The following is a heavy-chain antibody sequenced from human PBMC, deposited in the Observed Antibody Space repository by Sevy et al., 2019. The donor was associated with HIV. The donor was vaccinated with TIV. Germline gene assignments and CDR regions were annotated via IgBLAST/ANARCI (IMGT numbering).Heavy chain of an antibody. CDR3: TRAPPVRSGDDSLNWFDP. CDR2: IHSSGTT. D-gene: IGHD5-12*01. CDR1: SGSISSYY. V-gene: IGHV4-59*01. J-gene: IGHJ5*02. Sequence: SETLSLTCTASSGSISSYYWSWIRQPPGKGLEYIGYIHSSGTTNYNPSLKSRVTISVDTSKNQFSLNLSSVTAADTAVYYCTRAPPVRSGDDSLNWFDPWGQGTLVTVSS.